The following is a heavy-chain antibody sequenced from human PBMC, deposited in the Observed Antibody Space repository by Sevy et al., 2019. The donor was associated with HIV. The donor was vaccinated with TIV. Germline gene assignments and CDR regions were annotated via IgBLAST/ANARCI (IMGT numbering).Heavy chain of an antibody. CDR3: ARGLGYSHSINYCLFDY. Sequence: GGYLRLSCAASGFPFSTYEMHWVRQAPGKGLEWISYIGRTGSPIYYADSVKGRFTISRDNAKHSLYLQMNTLRVEDTAIYYCARGLGYSHSINYCLFDYWGQGAQVTVSS. D-gene: IGHD2-15*01. CDR2: IGRTGSPI. CDR1: GFPFSTYE. V-gene: IGHV3-48*03. J-gene: IGHJ4*02.